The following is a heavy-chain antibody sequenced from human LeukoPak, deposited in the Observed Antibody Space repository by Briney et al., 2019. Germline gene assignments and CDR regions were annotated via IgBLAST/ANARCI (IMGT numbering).Heavy chain of an antibody. Sequence: GASVKVSCKASGYTFTSYGISWVRQAPGQGLEWMGWISAYNGNTNYAQKLQGRVTMTEDTSTDTAYMELSSLRSEDTAVYYCATGPGGIGVYWGQGTLVTVSS. CDR2: ISAYNGNT. CDR1: GYTFTSYG. J-gene: IGHJ4*02. V-gene: IGHV1-18*01. D-gene: IGHD3-16*01. CDR3: ATGPGGIGVY.